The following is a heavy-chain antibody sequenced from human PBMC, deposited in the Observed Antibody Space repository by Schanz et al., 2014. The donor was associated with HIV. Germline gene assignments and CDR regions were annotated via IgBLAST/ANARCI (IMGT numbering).Heavy chain of an antibody. CDR2: IYYSGST. V-gene: IGHV4-31*03. J-gene: IGHJ4*02. CDR1: GGSISSGGYY. Sequence: QVQLQESGPGLVKPSQTLSLTCTVSGGSISSGGYYWSWIRQHPGKGLEWIGYIYYSGSTNYNPSHKRRVTISVDTSKNQFSLKLSSVTAADTAVYYCARGQSFDFWSGYRVGYFDYWGQGTLVTVSS. D-gene: IGHD3-3*01. CDR3: ARGQSFDFWSGYRVGYFDY.